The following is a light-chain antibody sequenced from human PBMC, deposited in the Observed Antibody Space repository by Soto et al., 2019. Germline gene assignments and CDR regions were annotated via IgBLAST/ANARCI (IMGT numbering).Light chain of an antibody. CDR1: QSVSSSF. J-gene: IGKJ1*01. Sequence: VLTQSPDTLSLSPGERATLSCRASQSVSSSFLSWYQQKPGQAPRLLIYGASSRATGISERFSGSGSGTDFTLTIARLEPEDFAVYYCQHYGSLPRPWKFGQGTKVEIK. V-gene: IGKV3-20*01. CDR2: GAS. CDR3: QHYGSLPRPWK.